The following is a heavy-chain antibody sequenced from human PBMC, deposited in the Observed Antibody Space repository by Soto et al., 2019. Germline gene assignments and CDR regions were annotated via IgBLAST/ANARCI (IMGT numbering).Heavy chain of an antibody. Sequence: QVQLQQWGAGLLKPSETLSLTCAVYGGSFNGYIWSWIRQPPGKGLQWIGQINHSGSANYNPSLRRRVTISVHTSNSQFSLELSSVTAADTAVYYCARGLISGSHYSGGWYYFDYWGQGTVVTVSS. CDR1: GGSFNGYI. J-gene: IGHJ4*02. CDR3: ARGLISGSHYSGGWYYFDY. CDR2: INHSGSA. D-gene: IGHD1-26*01. V-gene: IGHV4-34*01.